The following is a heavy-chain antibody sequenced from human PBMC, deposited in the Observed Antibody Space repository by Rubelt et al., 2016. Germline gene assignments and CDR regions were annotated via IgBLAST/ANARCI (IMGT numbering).Heavy chain of an antibody. V-gene: IGHV3-11*06. Sequence: QVQLVESGGGLVKPGGSLRLSCAASGFTFSDYYMSWIRQAPGKGLEWVSYISSSSSYTNYADSVKGRFTISRDNAKNSLYLQMNSLRAEDTAVYYCASLAYCGGDCSSFDYWGQGTLVTVSS. CDR3: ASLAYCGGDCSSFDY. CDR1: GFTFSDYY. CDR2: ISSSSSYT. D-gene: IGHD2-21*02. J-gene: IGHJ4*02.